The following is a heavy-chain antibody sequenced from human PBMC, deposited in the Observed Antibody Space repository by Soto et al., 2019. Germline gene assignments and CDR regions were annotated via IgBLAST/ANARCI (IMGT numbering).Heavy chain of an antibody. Sequence: EVQLLESGGGLVQPGGSLRLACAASGISFNSYAMVWVRQAPGKGLEWVSVISARGGSSYFADSVKGRFTISRDNSKNVLSLEMNNLRAEDTATYCCATGSIEYSASVDRWGQGTLVLVSS. CDR2: ISARGGSS. CDR1: GISFNSYA. J-gene: IGHJ5*02. D-gene: IGHD5-12*01. CDR3: ATGSIEYSASVDR. V-gene: IGHV3-23*01.